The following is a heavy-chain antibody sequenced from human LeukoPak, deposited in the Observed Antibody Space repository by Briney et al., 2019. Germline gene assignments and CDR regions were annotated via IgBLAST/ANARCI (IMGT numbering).Heavy chain of an antibody. CDR1: GYSISSGYY. Sequence: PSETLSLTCTVSGYSISSGYYWGWIRQPPGKGLEWIGSIYHSGSTYYNPSLKSRVTISVDTSKNQFSLKLSSVTAADTAVYYCARALAWELPYGAFDIWGQGTMVTVSS. CDR2: IYHSGST. V-gene: IGHV4-38-2*02. J-gene: IGHJ3*02. CDR3: ARALAWELPYGAFDI. D-gene: IGHD1-26*01.